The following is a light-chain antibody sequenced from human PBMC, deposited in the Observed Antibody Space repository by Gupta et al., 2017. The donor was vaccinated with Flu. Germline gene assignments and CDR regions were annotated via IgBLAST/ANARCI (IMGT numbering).Light chain of an antibody. CDR3: QQYSNSPRT. CDR2: GAS. Sequence: EIVLTQSPGTLSLSPGQRATLSCRASQSVTSNYLAWYQQKPGQAPRLLIYGASSRATGIPDRFSGGGSGTDFTLTISRLESEDLAVYYCQQYSNSPRTFGQGTKVEI. J-gene: IGKJ1*01. CDR1: QSVTSNY. V-gene: IGKV3-20*01.